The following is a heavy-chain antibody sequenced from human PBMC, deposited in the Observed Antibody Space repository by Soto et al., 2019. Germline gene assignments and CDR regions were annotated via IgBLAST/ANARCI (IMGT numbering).Heavy chain of an antibody. CDR1: GFTFSSYP. CDR3: ASSTLLTYYYDSSGRTPNYYGMDV. J-gene: IGHJ6*02. Sequence: HHGGSLRLSCAASGFTFSSYPMSWIRQAPGKGLEWVSAISGSGGSTYYADSVKGRFTISRDNSKNTLYLQMNSLRAEDTAVYYCASSTLLTYYYDSSGRTPNYYGMDVWGQGTTVTVSS. D-gene: IGHD3-22*01. V-gene: IGHV3-23*01. CDR2: ISGSGGST.